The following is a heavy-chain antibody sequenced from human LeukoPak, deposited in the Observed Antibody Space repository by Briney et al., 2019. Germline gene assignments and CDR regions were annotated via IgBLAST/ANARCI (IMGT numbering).Heavy chain of an antibody. J-gene: IGHJ5*02. CDR2: IYHSGST. Sequence: PSETLSLTCAVSGGSISSSNWWSWVRQPPGKGLEWIGEIYHSGSTNYNPSLKSRVTISVDKSKNQFSLKLSSVTAADTAVYYCARAHVLRFLEWPFDPWGQGTLVTVSS. CDR1: GGSISSSNW. D-gene: IGHD3-3*01. CDR3: ARAHVLRFLEWPFDP. V-gene: IGHV4-4*02.